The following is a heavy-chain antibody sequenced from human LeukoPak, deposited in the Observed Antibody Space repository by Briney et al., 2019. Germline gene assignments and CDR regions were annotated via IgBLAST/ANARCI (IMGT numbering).Heavy chain of an antibody. V-gene: IGHV1-2*02. CDR2: INPNSGGT. CDR1: EYTFTGYY. D-gene: IGHD3-22*01. CDR3: ATRYYDSSSSIDR. Sequence: ASVKVSCKASEYTFTGYYMHWVRQAPGQGLEWMGWINPNSGGTNYAQKFQGRVTMTRDTSISTAYMELSRLRSDDTAVYYCATRYYDSSSSIDRWGQGTLVTVSS. J-gene: IGHJ5*02.